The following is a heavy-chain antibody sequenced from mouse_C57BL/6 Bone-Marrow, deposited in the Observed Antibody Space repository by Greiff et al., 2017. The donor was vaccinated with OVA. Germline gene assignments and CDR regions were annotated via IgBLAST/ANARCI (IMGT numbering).Heavy chain of an antibody. D-gene: IGHD1-1*01. CDR2: IDPEDGET. V-gene: IGHV14-2*01. CDR1: GFNIKDYY. J-gene: IGHJ2*01. Sequence: EVKLMESGAELVKPGASVKLSCTASGFNIKDYYMHWVKQRTEQGLEWIGRIDPEDGETKYAPKFQGKATITADTSSNTAYLQLSSLTSEDTAVYYCARWITTVVATYYFDYWGQGTTLTVSS. CDR3: ARWITTVVATYYFDY.